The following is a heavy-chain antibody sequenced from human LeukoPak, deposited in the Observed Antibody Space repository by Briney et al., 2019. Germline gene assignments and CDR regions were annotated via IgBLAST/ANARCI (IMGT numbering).Heavy chain of an antibody. CDR1: GFTFSIYA. CDR2: ISGSGGST. D-gene: IGHD1/OR15-1a*01. J-gene: IGHJ2*01. V-gene: IGHV3-23*01. CDR3: AKDPRGNSGWYFDL. Sequence: GGSLRLSCAASGFTFSIYAMSWVRQAPGKGLEWVSAISGSGGSTYYADSVKGRFTISRDNSKNTLYLQMNSLRAEDTAVYYCAKDPRGNSGWYFDLWGRGTLVTVSS.